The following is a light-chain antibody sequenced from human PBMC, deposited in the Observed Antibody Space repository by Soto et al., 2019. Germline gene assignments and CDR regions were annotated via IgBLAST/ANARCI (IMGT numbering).Light chain of an antibody. J-gene: IGLJ2*01. V-gene: IGLV1-40*01. Sequence: QSVLTQPPSVSGAPGQWVTISCTGSSSNFGAGYDVHWYQQLPGTAPKLLIYANNNRPSGIPDRFSGSKSGTSASLAITGLQAEDEADYYCQSYDIHLSASLVFGGGTKVTVL. CDR2: ANN. CDR3: QSYDIHLSASLV. CDR1: SSNFGAGYD.